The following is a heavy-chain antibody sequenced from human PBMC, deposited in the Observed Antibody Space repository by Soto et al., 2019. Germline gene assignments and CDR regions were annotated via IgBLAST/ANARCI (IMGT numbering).Heavy chain of an antibody. Sequence: SVKVSCKASGGTFSSYAISWVRQAPGQGLEWMGVIIPIFGTANYAQKFQGRVTITADESTSTAYMELSSLRSEDTAVYYCARLAIGYCSSTSCYKFPNYYYYGMDVGGQGTTVTVSS. V-gene: IGHV1-69*13. CDR3: ARLAIGYCSSTSCYKFPNYYYYGMDV. CDR1: GGTFSSYA. D-gene: IGHD2-2*02. CDR2: IIPIFGTA. J-gene: IGHJ6*02.